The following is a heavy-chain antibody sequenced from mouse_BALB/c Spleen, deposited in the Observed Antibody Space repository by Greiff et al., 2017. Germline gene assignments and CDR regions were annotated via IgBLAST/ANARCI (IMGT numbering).Heavy chain of an antibody. CDR2: IHPSDSDT. Sequence: QVQLQQPGAELVRPGASVKLSCKASGYSFTSYWMNWVKQRPGQGLEWIGMIHPSDSDTRLNQKFKDKATLTVDKSSNTAYMQLSSPTSEDSAVYYCARGTYYRYDIDYWGQGTTLTVSS. CDR1: GYSFTSYW. CDR3: ARGTYYRYDIDY. J-gene: IGHJ2*01. V-gene: IGHV1-74*01. D-gene: IGHD2-14*01.